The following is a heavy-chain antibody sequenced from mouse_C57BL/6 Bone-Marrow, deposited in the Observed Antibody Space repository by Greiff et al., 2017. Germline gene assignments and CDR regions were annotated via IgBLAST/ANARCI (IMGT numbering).Heavy chain of an antibody. D-gene: IGHD2-1*01. J-gene: IGHJ2*01. V-gene: IGHV5-4*03. CDR1: GFTFSSYA. CDR3: ARGGSTVNDY. Sequence: EVKLVESGGGLVKPGGSLKLSCAASGFTFSSYAMSWVRQTPEKRLEWVATISDGGGYTYYPDNVKGRFTISRDNANNSLYLKMSRLKSEDTAMYYCARGGSTVNDYWGQGTTLTVSS. CDR2: ISDGGGYT.